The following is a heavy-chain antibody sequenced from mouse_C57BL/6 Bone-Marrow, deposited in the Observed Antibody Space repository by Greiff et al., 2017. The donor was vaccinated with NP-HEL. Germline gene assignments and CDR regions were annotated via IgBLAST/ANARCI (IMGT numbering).Heavy chain of an antibody. CDR2: IWTGGGT. Sequence: VQGVESGPGLVAPSQSLSITCTVSGFSLTSYAISWVRQPPGKGLEWLGVIWTGGGTKYNSALKSRLSISKDNSKSQVFLKMNSLQTDDTARDYCALSYYGNPWFAYWFQGTLFTVSA. V-gene: IGHV2-9-1*01. CDR1: GFSLTSYA. D-gene: IGHD2-1*01. J-gene: IGHJ3*01. CDR3: ALSYYGNPWFAY.